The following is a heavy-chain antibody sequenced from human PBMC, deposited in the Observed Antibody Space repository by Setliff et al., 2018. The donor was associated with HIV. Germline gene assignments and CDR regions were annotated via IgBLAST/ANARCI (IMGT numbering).Heavy chain of an antibody. CDR1: GFTFSNYW. CDR3: ASHFGYCSSTSCEGY. V-gene: IGHV3-7*05. Sequence: GGSLRLSCAASGFTFSNYWMSWVRQAPGKGLEWVANIKEDGSEKYYVDSVKGRFTISRDNAKNSLYLQMNSLRAEDTAVYYCASHFGYCSSTSCEGYWGQGALVTVSS. CDR2: IKEDGSEK. J-gene: IGHJ4*02. D-gene: IGHD2-2*01.